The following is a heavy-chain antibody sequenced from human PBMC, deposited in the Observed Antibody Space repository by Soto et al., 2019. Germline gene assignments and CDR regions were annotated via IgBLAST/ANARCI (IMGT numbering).Heavy chain of an antibody. Sequence: GGSLRLSCAASGFTFSSYSMNWVRQAPGKGLEWVSYISSSSSTIYYADSVKGRFTISRDNAKNSLYLQMNSLRAEDTAVYYCASSSKTKDYYGSGRDAFDIWGQGTMVTVSS. CDR2: ISSSSSTI. V-gene: IGHV3-48*04. CDR1: GFTFSSYS. CDR3: ASSSKTKDYYGSGRDAFDI. D-gene: IGHD3-10*01. J-gene: IGHJ3*02.